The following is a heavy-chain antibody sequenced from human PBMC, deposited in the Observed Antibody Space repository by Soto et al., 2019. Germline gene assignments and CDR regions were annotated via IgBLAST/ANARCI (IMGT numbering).Heavy chain of an antibody. D-gene: IGHD6-19*01. CDR3: AKDLIAVAKYYFDY. V-gene: IGHV3-9*01. CDR1: GFTFDDYA. J-gene: IGHJ4*02. CDR2: ISWNSGSI. Sequence: GGSLRLSCAASGFTFDDYAMHWVRQAPGKGLEWVSGISWNSGSIGYADSVKGRFTISRDNAKNSLYLQMNSLRAEDTALYYCAKDLIAVAKYYFDYWGQGTLVTVSS.